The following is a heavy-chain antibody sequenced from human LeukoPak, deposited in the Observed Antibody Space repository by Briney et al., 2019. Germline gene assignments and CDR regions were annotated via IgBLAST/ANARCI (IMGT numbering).Heavy chain of an antibody. CDR2: INPNSGGT. CDR1: GYTFTGYY. D-gene: IGHD3-10*01. J-gene: IGHJ4*02. CDR3: AKDYGGPSWFGGIDS. Sequence: ASVKVYCKASGYTFTGYYMHWVRQAPGQGLEWMGWINPNSGGTNYAQKLQGRVTMTRDTSISTDYMELSRLRSDDTAVYYCAKDYGGPSWFGGIDSWGQGTQVTVSS. V-gene: IGHV1-2*02.